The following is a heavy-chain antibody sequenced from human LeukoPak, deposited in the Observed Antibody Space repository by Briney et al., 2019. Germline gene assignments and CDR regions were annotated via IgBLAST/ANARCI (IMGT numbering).Heavy chain of an antibody. CDR3: AKDPYGSGSYYNRGRFDP. CDR1: GFTFSSYT. D-gene: IGHD3-10*01. CDR2: IRYDGSNK. Sequence: GGSLRLSCAASGFTFSSYTMHWVRQAPGKGLEWVAFIRYDGSNKYYADSVKGRFTISRDNSKNTLYLQMNSLRAEDTAVYYCAKDPYGSGSYYNRGRFDPWGQGTLVTVSS. J-gene: IGHJ5*02. V-gene: IGHV3-30*02.